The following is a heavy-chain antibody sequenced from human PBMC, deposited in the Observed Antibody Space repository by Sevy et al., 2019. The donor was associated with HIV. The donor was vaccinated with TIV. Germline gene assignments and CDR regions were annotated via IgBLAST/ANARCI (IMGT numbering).Heavy chain of an antibody. V-gene: IGHV3-30-3*01. Sequence: GGSLRLSCEASGFTCTRYAFHWVRQAPGKGLEWVAVVSKEGTNKYYADSVKGRLTNSRDNSRNTLYLQMQSLRADDTAVYFCARDPHSVPHWGSFDSWGQGTLVTVSS. J-gene: IGHJ4*02. D-gene: IGHD3-16*01. CDR1: GFTCTRYA. CDR2: VSKEGTNK. CDR3: ARDPHSVPHWGSFDS.